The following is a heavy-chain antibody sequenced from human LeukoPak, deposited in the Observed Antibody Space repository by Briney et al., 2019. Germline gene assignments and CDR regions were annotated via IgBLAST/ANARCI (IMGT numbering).Heavy chain of an antibody. Sequence: SETLSLTCTVSGGSISSYYWSWIRQPPGKGLEWIGYIYYSGSTNYNPSLESRVTISVDTSKNQFSLKLSSVTAADTAVYYCARAVRRVVSNWFDPWGQGTLVTVSS. CDR1: GGSISSYY. J-gene: IGHJ5*02. CDR3: ARAVRRVVSNWFDP. V-gene: IGHV4-59*01. D-gene: IGHD2-15*01. CDR2: IYYSGST.